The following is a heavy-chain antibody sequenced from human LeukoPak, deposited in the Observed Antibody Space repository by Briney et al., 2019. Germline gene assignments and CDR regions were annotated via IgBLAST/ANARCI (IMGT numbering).Heavy chain of an antibody. Sequence: SETLSLTCTVSGGSISSSSYYWGWIRQPPGKGLEWIGSIYYSGSTYYNPSLKSRVTISVDTSKNQFSLKLSSVTAADTAVYYCATSGDKWEPPGTFDYWGQGTLVTVSS. CDR3: ATSGDKWEPPGTFDY. J-gene: IGHJ4*02. CDR2: IYYSGST. D-gene: IGHD1-26*01. CDR1: GGSISSSSYY. V-gene: IGHV4-39*01.